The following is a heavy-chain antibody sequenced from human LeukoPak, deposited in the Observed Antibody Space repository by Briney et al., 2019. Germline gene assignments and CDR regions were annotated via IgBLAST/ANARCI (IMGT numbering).Heavy chain of an antibody. CDR1: GFTFSSYE. V-gene: IGHV3-15*01. CDR2: IKSKTDGGTT. D-gene: IGHD5-18*01. Sequence: GGSLRLSCAASGFTFSSYEMNWVRQAPGKGLEWVGRIKSKTDGGTTDYAAPVKGRFTISRDDSKNTLYLQMNSLKTEDTAVYYCTTDWIQLWPRGDYWGQGTLVTVSS. J-gene: IGHJ4*02. CDR3: TTDWIQLWPRGDY.